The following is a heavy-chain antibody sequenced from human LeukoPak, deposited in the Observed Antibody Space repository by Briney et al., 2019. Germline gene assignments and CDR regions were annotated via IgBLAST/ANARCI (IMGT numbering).Heavy chain of an antibody. Sequence: GGSLRLSCAASGFTVSSNDMSWVRQAPGKGLEWVSIIYTGGKTYYADSVKGRFTISRDNSKNTVYLQMNSLRAEDTAVYYCARDLCTSTNCYGAFDYWGQGTLVAVSS. J-gene: IGHJ4*02. CDR1: GFTVSSND. V-gene: IGHV3-53*01. CDR3: ARDLCTSTNCYGAFDY. D-gene: IGHD2-2*01. CDR2: IYTGGKT.